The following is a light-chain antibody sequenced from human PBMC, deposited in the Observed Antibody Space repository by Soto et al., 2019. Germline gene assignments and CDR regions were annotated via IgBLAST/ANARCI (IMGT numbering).Light chain of an antibody. CDR1: SGDVGGYKY. CDR2: EVT. V-gene: IGLV2-14*03. J-gene: IGLJ1*01. CDR3: SSYTISSPLGV. Sequence: SALTLPASVSGSPGQSITISCTGTSGDVGGYKYVSWYQQHPGKAPKLIIYEVTNRPSGVSNRFSGSKSGNTASLTISGLQNEDEADYYCSSYTISSPLGVLGTGNKVTVL.